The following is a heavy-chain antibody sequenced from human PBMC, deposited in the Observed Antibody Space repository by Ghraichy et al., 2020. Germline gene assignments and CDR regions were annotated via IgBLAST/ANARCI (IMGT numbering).Heavy chain of an antibody. Sequence: GESLNISCAASGFTFHNYGMHWVRQAPGKGLEWVSVMSYDGSNKYYADSVKGRFTISRDNSKNTLYLQMNSLRAEDTAVYYCAKSVVSSGYYSYFDYWGQGTLVTGSP. V-gene: IGHV3-30*18. CDR1: GFTFHNYG. D-gene: IGHD3-22*01. CDR2: MSYDGSNK. CDR3: AKSVVSSGYYSYFDY. J-gene: IGHJ4*02.